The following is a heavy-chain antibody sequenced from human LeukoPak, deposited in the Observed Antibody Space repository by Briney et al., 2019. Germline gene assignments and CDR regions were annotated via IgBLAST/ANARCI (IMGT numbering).Heavy chain of an antibody. Sequence: GGSLRLSCAASGFTFSSHAMSWVRQAPGKGLEWVSAISGSGGSTYYADSVEGRFTISRDNSKNTLYLQMNSLRAEDTAVYYCAKASRYCSGGTCYSIRTGFDYWGQGTLVTVSS. CDR2: ISGSGGST. J-gene: IGHJ4*02. V-gene: IGHV3-23*01. CDR1: GFTFSSHA. CDR3: AKASRYCSGGTCYSIRTGFDY. D-gene: IGHD2-15*01.